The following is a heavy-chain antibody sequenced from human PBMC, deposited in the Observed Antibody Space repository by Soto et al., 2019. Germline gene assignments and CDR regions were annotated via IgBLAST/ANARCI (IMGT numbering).Heavy chain of an antibody. Sequence: QVQLVQSGAEEKKPGASVKVSCKASGYTFTSYAMHWVRQAPGQRLEWMGWINAGNGNTKYSQKFQGRVPMTRHXSASTAYMELSSLRSEDTAVYYCARSIVVVTALDYWGQGTLVTVSS. V-gene: IGHV1-3*05. CDR1: GYTFTSYA. CDR2: INAGNGNT. CDR3: ARSIVVVTALDY. D-gene: IGHD2-21*02. J-gene: IGHJ4*02.